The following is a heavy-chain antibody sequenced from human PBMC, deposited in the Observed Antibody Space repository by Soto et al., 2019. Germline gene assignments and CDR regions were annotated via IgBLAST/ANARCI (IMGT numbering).Heavy chain of an antibody. CDR3: ARQEPATYCYGSGLDY. D-gene: IGHD3-10*01. Sequence: SETLSLTCTVSGGSISSYYWSWIRQPPGKGLEWIGYIYYSGSTNYNPSLKSRVTISVDTSKNQFSLKLSSVTAADTAVYYCARQEPATYCYGSGLDYWGQGTLVTVSS. CDR1: GGSISSYY. CDR2: IYYSGST. V-gene: IGHV4-59*01. J-gene: IGHJ4*02.